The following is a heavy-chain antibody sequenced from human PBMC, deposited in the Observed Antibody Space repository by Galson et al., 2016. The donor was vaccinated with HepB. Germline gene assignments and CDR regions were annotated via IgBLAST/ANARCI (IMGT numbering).Heavy chain of an antibody. CDR3: AKRHEYCPPVGCSVDY. Sequence: SLRLSCAASGFTFSSYSMTWVRQAPGKGLEWVAADSVHGGRKFYADAVKGRFTISRDSANNMLFLQMSSLRDDDTAVYYCAKRHEYCPPVGCSVDYWGQGTLVSVSS. V-gene: IGHV3-30*18. D-gene: IGHD3-10*02. J-gene: IGHJ4*02. CDR2: DSVHGGRK. CDR1: GFTFSSYS.